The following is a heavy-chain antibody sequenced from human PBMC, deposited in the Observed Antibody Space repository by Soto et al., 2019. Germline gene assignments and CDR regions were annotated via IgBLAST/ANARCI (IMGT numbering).Heavy chain of an antibody. Sequence: QVQLVQSGAEVKKPGSSVKASCKASGGTFSSYTISWVRQAPGQGLEWKGRIITIHGIANYAHKFQGRVTITADKSTSTAYKETLSPRSEDTAVYYCARELDFWSGSRGGYFDYWGQGPLVTVSS. J-gene: IGHJ4*02. CDR2: IITIHGIA. CDR1: GGTFSSYT. D-gene: IGHD3-3*01. V-gene: IGHV1-69*08. CDR3: ARELDFWSGSRGGYFDY.